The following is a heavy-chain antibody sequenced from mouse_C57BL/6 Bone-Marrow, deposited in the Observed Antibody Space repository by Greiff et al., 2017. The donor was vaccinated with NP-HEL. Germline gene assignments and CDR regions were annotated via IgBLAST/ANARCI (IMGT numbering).Heavy chain of an antibody. V-gene: IGHV2-3*01. CDR1: GFSLTSYG. CDR2: IWGDGST. Sequence: VMLVESGPGLVAPSQSLSITCTVSGFSLTSYGVSWVRQTPGKGLEWLGVIWGDGSTTYHSALISSLSISKDNSKSQVFLKLNSQQTDDTATYYGAKQEYYGSSHGDCWGQGTTLTVSS. D-gene: IGHD1-1*01. CDR3: AKQEYYGSSHGDC. J-gene: IGHJ2*01.